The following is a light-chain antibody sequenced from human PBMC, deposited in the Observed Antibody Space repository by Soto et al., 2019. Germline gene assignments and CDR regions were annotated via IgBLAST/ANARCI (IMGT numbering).Light chain of an antibody. V-gene: IGKV1-39*01. Sequence: IQMTHAPASLSASVRDRVTITCLASQTISTYLNWYQQKPGKAPKLMITGASSLQSGVPSRFSGSGSGTDFTLTISSLQPEDFATYYCQQSFGNPPTFGQGTKVDIK. CDR3: QQSFGNPPT. CDR1: QTISTY. CDR2: GAS. J-gene: IGKJ1*01.